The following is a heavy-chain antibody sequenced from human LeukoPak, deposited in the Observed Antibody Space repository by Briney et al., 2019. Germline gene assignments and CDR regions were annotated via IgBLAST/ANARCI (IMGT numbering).Heavy chain of an antibody. V-gene: IGHV4-61*01. CDR2: VYYSGST. CDR3: ARGTGTAVY. Sequence: SETLSLTCNVSGGSVSSGSYYWSWIRQPPGKGLEWIGYVYYSGSTNYNPSLKSRVTISVDTSKNQFSLKLSSVTAADTAVYYCARGTGTAVYWGQGTLVTVSS. CDR1: GGSVSSGSYY. J-gene: IGHJ4*02. D-gene: IGHD6-19*01.